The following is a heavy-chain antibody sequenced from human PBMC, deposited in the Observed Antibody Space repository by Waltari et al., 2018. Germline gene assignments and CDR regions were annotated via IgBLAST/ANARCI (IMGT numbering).Heavy chain of an antibody. D-gene: IGHD3-16*01. V-gene: IGHV3-21*01. Sequence: EVSLVESGGKVVKPGGSLRLSCATSGFFFNNFGLNWFLLAPGKGLDGVATISMSGNIIFYGQSVEGRFTIPRDNAKKSVLLQMNSLRADDTAIYYCARSRRGDYYDPSSHWGQGTLVTVSS. CDR2: ISMSGNII. CDR1: GFFFNNFG. J-gene: IGHJ4*02. CDR3: ARSRRGDYYDPSSH.